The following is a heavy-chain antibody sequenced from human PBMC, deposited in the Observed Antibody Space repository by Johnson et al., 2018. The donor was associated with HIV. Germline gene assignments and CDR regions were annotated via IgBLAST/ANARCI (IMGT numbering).Heavy chain of an antibody. J-gene: IGHJ3*02. CDR1: GFTFSSYW. V-gene: IGHV3-15*01. CDR3: TTETYYYDSSGYYYGHAFDI. Sequence: VQLVESGGGLVQPGGSLRPSCVASGFTFSSYWMSWVRQAPGKGLEWVGRIKSKTDGGTTDYAAPVNGRFTISRDVSKNTLYLQMNSLKTEDTAVYYCTTETYYYDSSGYYYGHAFDIWGQGTMVTVSS. CDR2: IKSKTDGGTT. D-gene: IGHD3-22*01.